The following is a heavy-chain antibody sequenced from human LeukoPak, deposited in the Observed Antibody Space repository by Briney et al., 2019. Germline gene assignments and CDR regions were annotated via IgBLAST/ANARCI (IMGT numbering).Heavy chain of an antibody. CDR2: ISYRGST. V-gene: IGHV4-31*02. CDR3: ARISQSSGGFYY. J-gene: IGHJ4*02. Sequence: SETLSLTCIVSGGSISNSGGFYWSWIRQHPGNGLEWIGFISYRGSTYYNPSLKSRVSLLVDTSKSQFSLRLSSVTDEDTAVYYCARISQSSGGFYYWGRGTLVTVSS. D-gene: IGHD2-15*01. CDR1: GGSISNSGGFY.